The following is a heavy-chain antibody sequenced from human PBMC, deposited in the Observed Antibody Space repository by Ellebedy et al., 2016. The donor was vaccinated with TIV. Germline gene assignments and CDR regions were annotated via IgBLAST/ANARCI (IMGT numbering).Heavy chain of an antibody. CDR2: IKQDGSEK. V-gene: IGHV3-7*01. CDR1: GFSFRSYW. Sequence: GESLKISCAASGFSFRSYWMSWVRQAPGKGLEWVANIKQDGSEKYSVDSVRGRFTISRDNAKNSLFLQMSSLRAEDTAVYYCATDGSYGDYLSPTHAFENWGQGTMVIVSS. J-gene: IGHJ3*02. D-gene: IGHD4-17*01. CDR3: ATDGSYGDYLSPTHAFEN.